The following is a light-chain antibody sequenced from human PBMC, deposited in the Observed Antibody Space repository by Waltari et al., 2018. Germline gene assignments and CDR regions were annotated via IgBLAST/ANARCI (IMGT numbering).Light chain of an antibody. CDR3: CSNVGSSVF. CDR1: NSNVGSYNL. V-gene: IGLV2-23*03. CDR2: EGN. J-gene: IGLJ2*01. Sequence: QSALPQPASVSGSPGQSLTISCTGFNSNVGSYNLVPWYQKHPGKAPKLLIYEGNRRPSGVSNRFSGSKSDNTASLTLSGLQAEDEADYYCCSNVGSSVFFGGGTKLTVL.